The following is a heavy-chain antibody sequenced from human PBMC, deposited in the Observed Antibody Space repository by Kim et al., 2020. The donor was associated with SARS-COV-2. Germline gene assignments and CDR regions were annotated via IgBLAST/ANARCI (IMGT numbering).Heavy chain of an antibody. J-gene: IGHJ6*02. CDR2: IWYDGSNK. D-gene: IGHD3-10*01. Sequence: RGSLRLSCAASGFTFSSYGMHWVRQAPGKGLEWVAVIWYDGSNKYYADSVKGRFTISRDNSKNTLYLQMNSLRAEDTAVYYCANLPGVYYGSGSYPSYYYGMDVWGQGTTVTVSS. CDR1: GFTFSSYG. CDR3: ANLPGVYYGSGSYPSYYYGMDV. V-gene: IGHV3-33*06.